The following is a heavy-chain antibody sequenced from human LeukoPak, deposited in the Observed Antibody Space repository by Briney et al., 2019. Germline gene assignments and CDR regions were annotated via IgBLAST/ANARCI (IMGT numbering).Heavy chain of an antibody. CDR3: ARDSIAAAGTWY. Sequence: PGGSLRLSCAASGFTFSSYSMNWVRQAPGKGLEWVSSISSSSSYIYYADSVKGRFTISRDNAKNSLYLQMNSLRAEDTAVYYCARDSIAAAGTWYWGQGTLVTVSS. V-gene: IGHV3-21*01. CDR2: ISSSSSYI. CDR1: GFTFSSYS. D-gene: IGHD6-13*01. J-gene: IGHJ4*02.